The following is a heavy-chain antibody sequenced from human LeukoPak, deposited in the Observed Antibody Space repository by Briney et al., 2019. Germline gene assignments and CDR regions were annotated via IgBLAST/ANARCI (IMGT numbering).Heavy chain of an antibody. CDR2: ISGSGGST. V-gene: IGHV3-23*01. CDR1: GITFGTYA. CDR3: AKIFHTDGYYLGEHLFDA. J-gene: IGHJ5*02. D-gene: IGHD3-22*01. Sequence: GGSLRLSCAASGITFGTYAMTWVRRAPGKGLEWVSAISGSGGSTTDADSVKGRFTTSRDNSKSTLYLQMNSLRAEDTAIYYCAKIFHTDGYYLGEHLFDAWGQGTLVTVSS.